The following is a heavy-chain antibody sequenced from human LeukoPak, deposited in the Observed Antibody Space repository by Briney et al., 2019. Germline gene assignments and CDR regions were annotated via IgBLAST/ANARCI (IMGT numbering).Heavy chain of an antibody. J-gene: IGHJ4*02. Sequence: GGSLRLSCAASGFTFSSYSMNWVRQAPGKGLEWVSSISSSSSYIYYADSVKGRFTISRDNAKNSLYLQMNSQRAEDTAVYYCARVRRYYDSSGYAYWGQGTPVTVSS. D-gene: IGHD3-22*01. V-gene: IGHV3-21*01. CDR1: GFTFSSYS. CDR2: ISSSSSYI. CDR3: ARVRRYYDSSGYAY.